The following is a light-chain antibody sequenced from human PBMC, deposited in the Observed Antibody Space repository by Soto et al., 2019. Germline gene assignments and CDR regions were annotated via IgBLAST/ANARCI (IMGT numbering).Light chain of an antibody. J-gene: IGLJ2*01. Sequence: QSALTQPPSVSGAPGQRVTISCTGSSSNIGAGYDVHWYQQLPGTAPKLLIYGNSNRPSGVPDRFSGSKSGTSASLAITGLQAEDEADYYGQSYDSSLSALFGGGTKLTVL. V-gene: IGLV1-40*01. CDR1: SSNIGAGYD. CDR2: GNS. CDR3: QSYDSSLSAL.